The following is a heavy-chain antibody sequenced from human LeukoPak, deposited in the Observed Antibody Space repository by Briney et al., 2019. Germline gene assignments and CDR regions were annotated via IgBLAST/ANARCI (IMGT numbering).Heavy chain of an antibody. CDR1: GGSISSYY. CDR2: IYTSGST. V-gene: IGHV4-4*07. Sequence: SETLSLTCTVSGGSISSYYWSWIRQPAGKGLEWIGRIYTSGSTNYNPSHKSRVTMSVDTSKNQFSLKLSSVTAADTAVYYCARDLGYCSGGSCSTRYYYYYGMDVWGQGTTVTVSS. D-gene: IGHD2-15*01. CDR3: ARDLGYCSGGSCSTRYYYYYGMDV. J-gene: IGHJ6*02.